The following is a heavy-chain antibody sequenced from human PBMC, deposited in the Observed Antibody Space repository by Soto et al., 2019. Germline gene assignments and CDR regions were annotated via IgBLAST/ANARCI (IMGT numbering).Heavy chain of an antibody. CDR2: ISGSGGST. Sequence: EVQLLESGGGVVQPGGSLRLSCAASGFTFSDYGMSWVRQAPGKGLEWVSAISGSGGSTFYGDSVKGRFTTSRDNSKNTLFLQMNSLSDEDTATYYCGKYACIGGSCYSHVESWCQGTLVTVSP. CDR1: GFTFSDYG. CDR3: GKYACIGGSCYSHVES. V-gene: IGHV3-23*02. J-gene: IGHJ4*02. D-gene: IGHD2-15*01.